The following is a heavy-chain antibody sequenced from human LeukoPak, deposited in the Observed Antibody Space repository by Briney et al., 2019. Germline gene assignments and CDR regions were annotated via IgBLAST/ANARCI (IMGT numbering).Heavy chain of an antibody. CDR2: IYYSGST. CDR1: GGSFSGYY. Sequence: MPSETLSLTCAVYGGSFSGYYWSWIRQPPGKGLEWIGYIYYSGSTNYNPSLKSRVTISVDTSKNQFSLKLSSVTAADTAVYYCARELSVPSSSSRYYGMDVWGQGTTVTVSS. D-gene: IGHD6-6*01. CDR3: ARELSVPSSSSRYYGMDV. V-gene: IGHV4-59*01. J-gene: IGHJ6*02.